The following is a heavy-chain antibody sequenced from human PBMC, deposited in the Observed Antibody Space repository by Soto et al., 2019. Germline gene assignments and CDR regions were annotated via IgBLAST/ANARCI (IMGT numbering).Heavy chain of an antibody. V-gene: IGHV3-23*01. CDR1: GFTFSSYG. CDR3: AKGSGSSWYST. J-gene: IGHJ4*02. D-gene: IGHD6-13*01. Sequence: EVQLLESGGSLVQPGGSLRLSCTASGFTFSSYGMSWVRQAPGKGLEWVSAISGSGGSTYYADSVKGRFTFSRDNSKNTLYLQMNSRRAEDTAVYYCAKGSGSSWYSTWGQGTLVTVSS. CDR2: ISGSGGST.